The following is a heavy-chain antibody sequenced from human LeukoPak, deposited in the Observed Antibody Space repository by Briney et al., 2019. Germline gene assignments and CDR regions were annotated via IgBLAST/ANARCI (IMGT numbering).Heavy chain of an antibody. J-gene: IGHJ4*02. CDR1: GGSISSDNYH. Sequence: SETLSLTCTVSGGSISSDNYHWSWIRQPAGKGLEWIGRIYTSGSINYNSSLKSRVTISLDTPKSQFSLQLSSVTAADTAVYYCARGTIWGSFDYWGQGTLVTVSS. CDR2: IYTSGSI. V-gene: IGHV4-61*02. D-gene: IGHD3-3*01. CDR3: ARGTIWGSFDY.